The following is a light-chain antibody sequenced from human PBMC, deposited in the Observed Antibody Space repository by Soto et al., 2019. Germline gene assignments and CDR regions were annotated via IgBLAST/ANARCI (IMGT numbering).Light chain of an antibody. CDR3: SSYTSTSTLV. CDR1: NSDVGGYDF. J-gene: IGLJ2*01. Sequence: QLVLTQPASVSGSPGQSITIFCTGTNSDVGGYDFVSWYQQHPGKAPKLLIYEVTNRPSGVSDRFSGSKSGNTASLSIYGLQAEDEADYYCSSYTSTSTLVFGGGTQLTVL. V-gene: IGLV2-14*01. CDR2: EVT.